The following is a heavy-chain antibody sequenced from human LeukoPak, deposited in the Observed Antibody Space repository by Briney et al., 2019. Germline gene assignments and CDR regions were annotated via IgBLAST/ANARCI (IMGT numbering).Heavy chain of an antibody. CDR1: GFTFSSYG. V-gene: IGHV3-30*03. CDR2: ISYDGNNK. D-gene: IGHD2-2*02. CDR3: ASRPYCSSTSCYNEGLNYYYGMDV. Sequence: GGSLRLSCAASGFTFSSYGMHWVRQAPGKGLEWVAVISYDGNNKYYADSVKGRFTISRDNSKNTLYLQMNSLRAEDTAVYYCASRPYCSSTSCYNEGLNYYYGMDVWGQGTTVTVSS. J-gene: IGHJ6*02.